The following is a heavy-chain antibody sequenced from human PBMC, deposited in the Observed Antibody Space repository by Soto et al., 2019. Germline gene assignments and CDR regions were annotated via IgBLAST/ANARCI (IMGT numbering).Heavy chain of an antibody. CDR3: ARVGLGYSYGYDYYYGMDV. J-gene: IGHJ6*01. D-gene: IGHD5-18*01. V-gene: IGHV3-48*02. Sequence: GESLKISCAASGFTFSSYSMNWVRQAPGKGLEWVSYISSSSSTIYYADSVKGRFTISRDNAKNSLYLQMNSLRDEDTAVYYCARVGLGYSYGYDYYYGMDVWGQGTTVTVSS. CDR1: GFTFSSYS. CDR2: ISSSSSTI.